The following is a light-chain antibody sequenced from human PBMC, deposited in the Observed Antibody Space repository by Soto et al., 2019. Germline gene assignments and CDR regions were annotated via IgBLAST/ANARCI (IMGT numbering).Light chain of an antibody. CDR1: QSVSSSSY. Sequence: EIVLTQSPGTLSLSPGERATLSCRASQSVSSSSYLAWYQQKPGQAPRLLIYGASSSATGIPDRFSGSGSGTDFTLTISRLEPEDIAVYYCHQYGSSPPYTFGQGTKLEIK. CDR2: GAS. CDR3: HQYGSSPPYT. V-gene: IGKV3-20*01. J-gene: IGKJ2*01.